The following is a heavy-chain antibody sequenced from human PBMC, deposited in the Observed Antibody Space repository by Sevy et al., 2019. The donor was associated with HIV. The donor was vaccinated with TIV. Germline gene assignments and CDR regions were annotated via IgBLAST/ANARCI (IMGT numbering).Heavy chain of an antibody. J-gene: IGHJ4*02. CDR3: AREGSGRY. Sequence: GGSLRLSCAASGFTFNKYNMIWDRQAPGKGLEWVSFISSGSNYIYYADSVRGRFTTSRDNAKNSLYLQMNTLRAEDTAVYYCAREGSGRYWGQGTLVTVSS. CDR2: ISSGSNYI. V-gene: IGHV3-21*01. CDR1: GFTFNKYN. D-gene: IGHD3-10*01.